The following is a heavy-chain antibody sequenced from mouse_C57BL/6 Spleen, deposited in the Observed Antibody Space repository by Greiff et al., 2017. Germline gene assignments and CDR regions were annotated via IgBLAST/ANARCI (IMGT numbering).Heavy chain of an antibody. J-gene: IGHJ4*01. CDR2: IDPSDSYT. Sequence: QVQLQQPGAELVKPGASVKLSCKASGYTFTSYWMPWVKQRPGQGLEWIGEIDPSDSYTNYNQKFKGKATLTVDTSSITAYMQLSSLTSEDSAVYYCARYSIYYYAMDYWGQGTSVTVSS. CDR1: GYTFTSYW. V-gene: IGHV1-50*01. CDR3: ARYSIYYYAMDY.